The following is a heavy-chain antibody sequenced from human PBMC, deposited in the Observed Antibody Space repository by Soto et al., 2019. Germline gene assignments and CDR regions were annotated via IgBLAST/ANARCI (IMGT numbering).Heavy chain of an antibody. V-gene: IGHV1-24*01. J-gene: IGHJ5*02. CDR1: GYTLTELS. D-gene: IGHD3-3*01. Sequence: ASAKVSCKVSGYTLTELSMHWVRQAPGKGLEWMGGFDPEDGETIYAQKFQGRVTMTEDTSTDTAYMELSSLRSEDTAVYYCATGYDFWSGYSTWGQGTLVTVSS. CDR3: ATGYDFWSGYST. CDR2: FDPEDGET.